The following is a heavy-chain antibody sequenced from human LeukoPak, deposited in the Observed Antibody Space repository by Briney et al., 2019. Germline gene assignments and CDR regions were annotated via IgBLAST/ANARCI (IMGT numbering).Heavy chain of an antibody. D-gene: IGHD3-22*01. J-gene: IGHJ4*02. V-gene: IGHV4-34*01. CDR3: ARGVSSGYFTS. Sequence: SETLSLTCAVYGGSFSGYYWSWIRQPPGKGLEWIGEINHSGSTNYNPSLKSRVTISVDTSKNQFSLKLSSVTAADTAVYYCARGVSSGYFTSWGQGTLVIVSS. CDR2: INHSGST. CDR1: GGSFSGYY.